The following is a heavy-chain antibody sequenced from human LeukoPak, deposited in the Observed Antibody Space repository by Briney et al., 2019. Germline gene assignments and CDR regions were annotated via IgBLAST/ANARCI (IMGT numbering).Heavy chain of an antibody. D-gene: IGHD3-22*01. J-gene: IGHJ4*02. CDR2: ISGSGGST. Sequence: GGSLRLSCAASGFTFSSYAMSWVRQAPGKGLEWVSAISGSGGSTYYADSVKGRFTISRDNSKNTLYLQMNSLRVEDTAVYYCAKDIDQTYYYDSSGPNFDYWGQGTLVTVSS. CDR1: GFTFSSYA. V-gene: IGHV3-23*01. CDR3: AKDIDQTYYYDSSGPNFDY.